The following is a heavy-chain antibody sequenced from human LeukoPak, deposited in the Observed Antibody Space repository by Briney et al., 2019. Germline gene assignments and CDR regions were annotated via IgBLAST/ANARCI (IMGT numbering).Heavy chain of an antibody. J-gene: IGHJ3*02. V-gene: IGHV3-48*02. CDR3: ARQPRAFGLAQGFDI. CDR1: GFTFSSYI. CDR2: IGSRSSTI. Sequence: PGRSLRLSCAASGFTFSSYIINWVCQAPGKGVGRVSYIGSRSSTIYYADSVKGRVTVSRDIAKNSLYLQMNSLRDEDTAVYYCARQPRAFGLAQGFDIWGQGTMVTVSS. D-gene: IGHD3-3*01.